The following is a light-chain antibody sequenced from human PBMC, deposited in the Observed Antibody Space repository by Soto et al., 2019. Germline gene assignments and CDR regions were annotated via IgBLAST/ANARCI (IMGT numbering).Light chain of an antibody. Sequence: DIQMTQSPSSLSSSVGDRVTITCRASQRVGSYLNWYQQKPGKAPTLLIYSASELQSGVSSRFSGSGSGTDFTLTIRNLQPEDFSFYYCQQSQNTPLTFGQGTKVEI. V-gene: IGKV1-39*01. CDR2: SAS. CDR3: QQSQNTPLT. J-gene: IGKJ1*01. CDR1: QRVGSY.